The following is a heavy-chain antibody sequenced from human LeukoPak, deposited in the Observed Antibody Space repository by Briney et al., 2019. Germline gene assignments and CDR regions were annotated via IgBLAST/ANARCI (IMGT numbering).Heavy chain of an antibody. J-gene: IGHJ4*02. CDR1: GFTFSSYW. CDR3: AKTEGWFFFDY. Sequence: GGSLRLSCAASGFTFSSYWMSRVRQAPGKGLEWVSAISGSGGNTYYVDSVKGRFTISRDNSKNTLYLQMNSLRAEDTAIYYCAKTEGWFFFDYWGQGTLVTVSS. D-gene: IGHD6-19*01. CDR2: ISGSGGNT. V-gene: IGHV3-23*01.